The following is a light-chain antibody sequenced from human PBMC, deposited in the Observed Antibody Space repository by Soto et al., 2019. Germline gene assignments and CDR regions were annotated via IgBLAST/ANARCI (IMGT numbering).Light chain of an antibody. CDR2: SDD. J-gene: IGLJ3*02. CDR3: ASWEDSLNGWV. CDR1: SSNVGSNT. V-gene: IGLV1-44*01. Sequence: QTVVTQPPSASGTPGQRVTISCSGSSSNVGSNTVSWYQQLPGTAPKVLIYSDDQRPSGVPDRFSGSRSGSSASLAISGLQSGDGADYYCASWEDSLNGWVIGGGTKLTVL.